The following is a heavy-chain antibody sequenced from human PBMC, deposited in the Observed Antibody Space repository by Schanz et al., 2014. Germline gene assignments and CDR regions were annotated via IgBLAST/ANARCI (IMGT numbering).Heavy chain of an antibody. Sequence: EVQLVESGGGLVQPGGSLRLSCAASGFTFSSYCMHWVRQVPGKGLVWVSRIKSDGSSTSYADSVKGRFTISRDNAKNTQYLQMNSLRAEDTAVYYCARTAMWFGDNCIDPWGQGTLVTVSS. CDR2: IKSDGSST. CDR1: GFTFSSYC. J-gene: IGHJ5*02. CDR3: ARTAMWFGDNCIDP. D-gene: IGHD3-10*01. V-gene: IGHV3-74*01.